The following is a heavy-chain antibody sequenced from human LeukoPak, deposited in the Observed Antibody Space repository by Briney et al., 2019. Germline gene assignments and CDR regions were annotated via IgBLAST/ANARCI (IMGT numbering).Heavy chain of an antibody. V-gene: IGHV1-69*05. CDR3: ARGLAVAGSGLDY. Sequence: SVKVSCKASGGTFSSYAISWVRQAPGQGLEWMGGIIPIFGTANYAQKFQGRVTMTRDTSTSTVYMELSSLRSEDTAVYYCARGLAVAGSGLDYWGQGTLVTVSS. D-gene: IGHD6-19*01. CDR1: GGTFSSYA. J-gene: IGHJ4*02. CDR2: IIPIFGTA.